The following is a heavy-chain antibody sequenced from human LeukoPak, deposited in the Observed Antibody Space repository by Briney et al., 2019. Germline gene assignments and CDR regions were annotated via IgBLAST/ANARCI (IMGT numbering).Heavy chain of an antibody. V-gene: IGHV3-7*04. CDR2: IKLDGSEK. CDR3: ARGLSNGDSRYNWFGP. Sequence: PGGSLRLSCVASRFTFTSHWMNWVCQVPGRGLEWVANIKLDGSEKNYVDSVKGRFTISRDNDKNSLHLQMNSLRAEDTAVYYCARGLSNGDSRYNWFGPWGQGTLVTVSS. J-gene: IGHJ5*02. D-gene: IGHD2-8*01. CDR1: RFTFTSHW.